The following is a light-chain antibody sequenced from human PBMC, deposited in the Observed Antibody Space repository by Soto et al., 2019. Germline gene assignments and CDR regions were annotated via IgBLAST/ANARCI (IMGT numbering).Light chain of an antibody. CDR1: SGHSSYA. J-gene: IGLJ2*01. V-gene: IGLV4-69*01. CDR3: QTWGTGIQV. CDR2: LNSAGGH. Sequence: QPVLTQSPSASASLGASVKLTCTLSSGHSSYAIAWHQQHPEKGPRYLMKLNSAGGHSKGDGIPDRFSGSSSGAERYLTISSLQSEDEADYYCQTWGTGIQVFGGGTKLTVL.